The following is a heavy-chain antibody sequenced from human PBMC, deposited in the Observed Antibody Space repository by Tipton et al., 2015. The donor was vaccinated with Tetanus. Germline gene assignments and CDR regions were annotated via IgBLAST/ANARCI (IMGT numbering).Heavy chain of an antibody. CDR2: INHSGST. J-gene: IGHJ4*02. V-gene: IGHV4-34*01. Sequence: TLSLTCAVYGGSFSGFYWSWIRQPPGKGLEWIGEINHSGSTNCNPSLKSRVTISVDTSKNQFSLKLSSVTAADTAVYYCARANGPGSYLDYWGQGTLVTVSS. CDR3: ARANGPGSYLDY. CDR1: GGSFSGFY. D-gene: IGHD2-8*01.